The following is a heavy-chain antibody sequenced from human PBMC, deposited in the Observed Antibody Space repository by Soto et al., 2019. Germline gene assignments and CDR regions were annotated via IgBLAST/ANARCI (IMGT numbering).Heavy chain of an antibody. CDR2: ISYDGNTQ. Sequence: QVQLVESGGGVVQPGTSLRLSCAASGFTLSSYSIHWVRQAPGKGLDWVAVISYDGNTQFYGDSVKGRFIVSRDNSRNTLYLQRNNLQAEEPAVYYCAKVSRPSRISTPDFDYWGQGTLVTVSS. CDR3: AKVSRPSRISTPDFDY. CDR1: GFTLSSYS. J-gene: IGHJ4*02. V-gene: IGHV3-30-3*01.